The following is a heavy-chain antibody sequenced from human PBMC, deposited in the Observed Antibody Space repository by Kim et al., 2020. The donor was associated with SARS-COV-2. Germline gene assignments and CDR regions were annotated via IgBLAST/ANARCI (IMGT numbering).Heavy chain of an antibody. D-gene: IGHD1-26*01. CDR2: IWYDGSNK. J-gene: IGHJ3*02. V-gene: IGHV3-33*01. CDR3: ARLPEWELGLGSSAFDI. Sequence: GGSLRLSCAASGFTFSSYGMHWVRQAPGKGLEWVAVIWYDGSNKYYADSVKGRFTISRDNSKNTLYLQMNSLRAEDTAVYYCARLPEWELGLGSSAFDIWGQGTMVTVSS. CDR1: GFTFSSYG.